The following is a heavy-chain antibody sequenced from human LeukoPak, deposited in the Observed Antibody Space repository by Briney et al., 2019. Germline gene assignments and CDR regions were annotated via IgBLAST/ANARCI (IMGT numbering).Heavy chain of an antibody. Sequence: ASVKVSCKASGYTYTGYYMHWVRQAPGQGLEWMGRINPNSGGTKYAQKFQGRVTMTTDTSISPAYMELSRLRSDDTAVYYSSRDLLRAIAAAGREYFGYWGQGTLVTVSS. D-gene: IGHD6-13*01. J-gene: IGHJ4*02. V-gene: IGHV1-2*06. CDR2: INPNSGGT. CDR3: SRDLLRAIAAAGREYFGY. CDR1: GYTYTGYY.